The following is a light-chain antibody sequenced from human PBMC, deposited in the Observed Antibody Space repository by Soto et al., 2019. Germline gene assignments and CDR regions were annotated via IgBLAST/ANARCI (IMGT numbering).Light chain of an antibody. V-gene: IGLV1-44*01. CDR2: SNN. J-gene: IGLJ3*02. CDR3: AAWDASLNGWV. Sequence: QSVLTQPPSASGTRGQRVTISCSGSSSNIGRNTVNWYQQLPGTAPKLLIYSNNQRPSGVPDRFSGSKSGTSASLAISGLQSEDEADYYCAAWDASLNGWVFGGGTKLTVL. CDR1: SSNIGRNT.